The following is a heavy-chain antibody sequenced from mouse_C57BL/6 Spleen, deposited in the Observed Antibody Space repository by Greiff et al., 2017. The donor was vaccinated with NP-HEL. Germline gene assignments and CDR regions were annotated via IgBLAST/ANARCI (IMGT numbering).Heavy chain of an antibody. CDR3: ARDRGYYGSSHGAMDY. CDR2: INYDGSST. CDR1: GFTFSDYY. D-gene: IGHD1-1*01. J-gene: IGHJ4*01. V-gene: IGHV5-16*01. Sequence: EVQVVESEGGLVQPGSSMKLSCTASGFTFSDYYMAWVRQVPEKGLEWVANINYDGSSTYYLDSLKSRFIISRDNAKNILYLQMSSLKSEDTATYYCARDRGYYGSSHGAMDYWGQGTSVTVSS.